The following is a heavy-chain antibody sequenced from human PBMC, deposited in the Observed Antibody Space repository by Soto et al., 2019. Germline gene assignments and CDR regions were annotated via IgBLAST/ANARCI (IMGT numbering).Heavy chain of an antibody. D-gene: IGHD5-18*01. CDR2: IYYSGST. Sequence: SETLSLTCTVSGGSISSYYWSWIRQPPGKGLEWIGYIYYSGSTNYNPSLKSRVTISVDTSKNQFSLKLSSVTAADTAVYYCARGYNIQEDWLDPWGQGTLVTVSS. CDR3: ARGYNIQEDWLDP. CDR1: GGSISSYY. J-gene: IGHJ5*02. V-gene: IGHV4-59*01.